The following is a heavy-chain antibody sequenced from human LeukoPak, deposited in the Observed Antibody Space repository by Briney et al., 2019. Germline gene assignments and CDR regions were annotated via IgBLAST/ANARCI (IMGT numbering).Heavy chain of an antibody. CDR3: ASTSYDFWSGPNFDY. V-gene: IGHV3-30*04. D-gene: IGHD3-3*01. J-gene: IGHJ4*02. CDR2: ISYDGSNK. CDR1: GFTFSSYA. Sequence: GGSLRLSCAASGFTFSSYAMHWVRQAPGKGLEWVAVISYDGSNKYYADSVKGRFTISRDNSKNTLYLQMNSLRAEDTAVYYCASTSYDFWSGPNFDYWGQGTLVTVSS.